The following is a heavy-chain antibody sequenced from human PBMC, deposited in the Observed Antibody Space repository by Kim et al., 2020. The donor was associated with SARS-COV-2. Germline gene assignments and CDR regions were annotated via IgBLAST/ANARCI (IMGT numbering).Heavy chain of an antibody. J-gene: IGHJ4*02. D-gene: IGHD6-13*01. CDR3: ARSGWHTGYSSSVGR. Sequence: DSVKGRFTISRDNAKNSLYLQMNSLRAEDTAVYYCARSGWHTGYSSSVGRWGQGTLVTVSS. V-gene: IGHV3-11*04.